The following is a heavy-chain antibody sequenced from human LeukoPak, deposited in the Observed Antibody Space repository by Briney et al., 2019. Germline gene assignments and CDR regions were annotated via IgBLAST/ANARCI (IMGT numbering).Heavy chain of an antibody. Sequence: SETLSLTCTVSGGSISSYYWSWIRQPPGKGLEWIGYIYYSGSTNYNPSLKSRVTISVDTSKNQFSLKLSSVTAADTAVYYCASLPEYCSSTSCYMAYWGQGTLVTVSS. CDR3: ASLPEYCSSTSCYMAY. CDR1: GGSISSYY. D-gene: IGHD2-2*02. V-gene: IGHV4-59*01. J-gene: IGHJ4*02. CDR2: IYYSGST.